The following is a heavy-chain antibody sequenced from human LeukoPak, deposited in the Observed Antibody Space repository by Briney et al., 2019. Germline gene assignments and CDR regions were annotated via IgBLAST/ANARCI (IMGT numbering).Heavy chain of an antibody. CDR2: INYSGST. D-gene: IGHD2-15*01. V-gene: IGHV4-34*01. J-gene: IGHJ1*01. CDR1: GGSFSGYY. CDR3: ARGPDALDGLLPAEYLQH. Sequence: PSETLSLTCAVYGGSFSGYYWSWIRQPPGKGLEWIGEINYSGSTNYNPSLKSRVTISVDTSKNQFSLKLSSVTAGDTAVYYCARGPDALDGLLPAEYLQHWGQGTLVTVSS.